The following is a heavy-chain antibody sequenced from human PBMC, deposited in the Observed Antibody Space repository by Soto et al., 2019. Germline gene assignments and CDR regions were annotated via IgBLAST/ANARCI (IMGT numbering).Heavy chain of an antibody. CDR1: GFTFSSYS. J-gene: IGHJ4*02. D-gene: IGHD6-13*01. CDR3: ASEIAAAGGGDY. CDR2: ISSSSSYI. V-gene: IGHV3-21*01. Sequence: GGSLRLSCVASGFTFSSYSMNWVRQAPGKGLEWVSSISSSSSYIYYADSVKGRFTISRDNAKNSLYLQMNSLRAEDTAVYYCASEIAAAGGGDYWGQGTLVTVSS.